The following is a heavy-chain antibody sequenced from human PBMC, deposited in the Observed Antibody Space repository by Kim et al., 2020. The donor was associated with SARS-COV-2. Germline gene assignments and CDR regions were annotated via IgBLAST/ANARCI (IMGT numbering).Heavy chain of an antibody. V-gene: IGHV1-18*04. J-gene: IGHJ5*02. D-gene: IGHD4-17*01. Sequence: ASVKVSCKASGYTFTSYGISWVRQAPGQGLEWMGWISAYNGNTNYAQKLQGRVTMTTDTSTSTAYMELRSLRSDDTAVYYCARGMKTVTNPSGARDWFDPWGQGTLVTVSS. CDR2: ISAYNGNT. CDR1: GYTFTSYG. CDR3: ARGMKTVTNPSGARDWFDP.